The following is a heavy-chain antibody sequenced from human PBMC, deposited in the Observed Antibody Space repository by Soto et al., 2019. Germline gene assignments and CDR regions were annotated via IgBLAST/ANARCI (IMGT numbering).Heavy chain of an antibody. Sequence: GGSLRLSCAASGFTFSSYAMHWVRQAPGKGLEWVAVISYDGSNKYYADSVKGRFTISRDNSKNTLYLQMNSLRAEDTAVDYFARRVHEYCSGGSCYRGYGMDVWGQGTTVTVSS. CDR2: ISYDGSNK. J-gene: IGHJ6*02. V-gene: IGHV3-30-3*01. CDR3: ARRVHEYCSGGSCYRGYGMDV. D-gene: IGHD2-15*01. CDR1: GFTFSSYA.